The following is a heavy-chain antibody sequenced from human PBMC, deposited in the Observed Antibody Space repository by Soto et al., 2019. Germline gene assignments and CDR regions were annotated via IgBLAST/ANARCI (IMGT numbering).Heavy chain of an antibody. CDR2: ISAYNGNT. CDR3: ARGQARGENPILEWFLASDAFDI. Sequence: ASVKVSCKASGYTFTSYGISWVRQAPGQGLEWMGWISAYNGNTNYAQKLQGRVTMTTDTSTSTAYMELRSLRSDDTAVYYCARGQARGENPILEWFLASDAFDIWGQGTMVTVSS. V-gene: IGHV1-18*01. D-gene: IGHD3-3*01. CDR1: GYTFTSYG. J-gene: IGHJ3*02.